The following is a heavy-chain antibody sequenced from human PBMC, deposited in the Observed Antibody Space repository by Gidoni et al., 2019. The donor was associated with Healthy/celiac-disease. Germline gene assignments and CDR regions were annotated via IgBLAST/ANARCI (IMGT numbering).Heavy chain of an antibody. D-gene: IGHD2-15*01. J-gene: IGHJ5*02. Sequence: EVQLVESGGGLVQPGRSLRLSWAPSGFPFDDYAMHWVRQAPGKGLEWVSGISWCSGSIGYADSVKGRFTISRDNAKNALYLQMNSLRADDTALYYCAKDNSGGSRNWFDPWGQGTLVTVSS. CDR2: ISWCSGSI. CDR3: AKDNSGGSRNWFDP. V-gene: IGHV3-9*01. CDR1: GFPFDDYA.